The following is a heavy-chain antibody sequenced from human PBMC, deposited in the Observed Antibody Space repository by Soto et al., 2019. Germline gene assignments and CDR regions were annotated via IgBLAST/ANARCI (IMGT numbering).Heavy chain of an antibody. Sequence: EVQLLESGGGSVQPGGSLGLSCAASGFTFSDNAMIWVRQTPGGGLERVSQISATGGATHYADSVKGRFTISRDNSRNTLYLQMLSLRADDTAIYYCAKDYWNPRYFDNWGQGTLVTVSS. D-gene: IGHD1-1*01. J-gene: IGHJ4*02. CDR3: AKDYWNPRYFDN. CDR2: ISATGGAT. CDR1: GFTFSDNA. V-gene: IGHV3-23*01.